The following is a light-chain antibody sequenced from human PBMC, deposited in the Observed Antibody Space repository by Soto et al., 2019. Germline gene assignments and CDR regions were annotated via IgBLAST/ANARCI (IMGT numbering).Light chain of an antibody. V-gene: IGKV1-8*01. CDR2: AAS. CDR3: LQDYNFPLT. Sequence: AIRMTQSPSSLSASPGDRVTITCRASQGISSYLAWYQQKPGKAPNLLIYAASTLQSGVPSRFSGSGSGTDFTLTISSLQPEDFATYYCLQDYNFPLTFGGGTKVDIK. CDR1: QGISSY. J-gene: IGKJ4*01.